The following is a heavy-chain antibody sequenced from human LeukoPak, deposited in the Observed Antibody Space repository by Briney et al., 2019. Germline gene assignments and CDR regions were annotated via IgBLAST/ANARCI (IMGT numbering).Heavy chain of an antibody. CDR2: INPNSGGT. CDR1: GYTFTCYY. CDR3: ASWQWLDYGMDV. V-gene: IGHV1-2*06. J-gene: IGHJ6*02. Sequence: ASVKVSCKASGYTFTCYYMHWVRQAPGQGLEWMGRINPNSGGTNYAQKFQGRVTMTRDTSISTAYMELGRLRSDDTAVYYCASWQWLDYGMDVWGQGTTVTVSS. D-gene: IGHD6-19*01.